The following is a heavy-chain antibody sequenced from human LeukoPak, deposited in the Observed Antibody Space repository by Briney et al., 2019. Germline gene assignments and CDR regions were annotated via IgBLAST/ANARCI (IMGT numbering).Heavy chain of an antibody. V-gene: IGHV1-2*02. CDR3: AREGSSIAAAGTGWFDP. D-gene: IGHD6-13*01. CDR1: GYTFTGYY. J-gene: IGHJ5*02. CDR2: INPNSGGT. Sequence: ASVKVSCKASGYTFTGYYMHWVRRAPGQGLEWMGWINPNSGGTNYAQKFQGRVTMTRDTSISTAYMELSRLRSDDTAVYYCAREGSSIAAAGTGWFDPWGQGTLVTVSS.